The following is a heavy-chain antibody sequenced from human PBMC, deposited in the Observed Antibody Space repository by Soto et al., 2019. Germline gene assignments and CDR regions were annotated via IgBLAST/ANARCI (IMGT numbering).Heavy chain of an antibody. D-gene: IGHD1-26*01. V-gene: IGHV5-10-1*01. CDR2: FDPTNSDT. CDR3: ATTNPPGGSSFFPWFDP. CDR1: GYSFTRKW. Sequence: PGESLKISCKASGYSFTRKWTRWVRQMPGKGLEGMGRFDPTNSDTNYSPSFQGHVTITVDKYSSTAYVQVSSLEASDTARDYCATTNPPGGSSFFPWFDPWGQGTLVTVSS. J-gene: IGHJ5*02.